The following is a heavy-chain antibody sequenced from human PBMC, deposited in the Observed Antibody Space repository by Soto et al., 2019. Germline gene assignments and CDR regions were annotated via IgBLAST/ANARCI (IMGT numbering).Heavy chain of an antibody. Sequence: EVQLLESGGGLVQPGGSLRLSCAASGFTFSSYAMSWVRQAPGKGLEWVSAIDSVKGRFTFSRDNSKNTLYLQMNSLRAEDTAVYYCAKTANGWFSAFDIWGQGTMVTVSS. D-gene: IGHD6-19*01. J-gene: IGHJ3*02. CDR2: I. V-gene: IGHV3-23*01. CDR1: GFTFSSYA. CDR3: AKTANGWFSAFDI.